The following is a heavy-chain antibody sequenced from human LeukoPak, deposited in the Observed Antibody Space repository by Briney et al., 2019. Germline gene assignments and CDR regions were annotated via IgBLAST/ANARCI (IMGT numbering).Heavy chain of an antibody. CDR3: ARAAYSSTWYSRYFDL. Sequence: GGSLRLSCAASGFTFRTYTVNWVRQAPGKGLEWVSGIGTAGEIYYPGSVKGRFTISRENAKNSLYLQMNSLRAGDTAVYYCARAAYSSTWYSRYFDLWGRGTLVTVSS. V-gene: IGHV3-13*01. CDR1: GFTFRTYT. CDR2: IGTAGEI. J-gene: IGHJ2*01. D-gene: IGHD6-13*01.